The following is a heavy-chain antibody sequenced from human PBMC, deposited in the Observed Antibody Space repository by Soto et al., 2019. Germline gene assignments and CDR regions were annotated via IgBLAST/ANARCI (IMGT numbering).Heavy chain of an antibody. CDR2: ISYDGSNK. D-gene: IGHD3-22*01. V-gene: IGHV3-30-3*01. J-gene: IGHJ4*02. CDR1: GFTFSSYA. CDR3: ARDRYYDSSGYYFSGY. Sequence: GGSLRLSCAASGFTFSSYAMHWVRQAPGKGLEWVAVISYDGSNKYYADSVKGRFTISRDNSKNTLYLQMNGLRAEDTAVYYCARDRYYDSSGYYFSGYWGQGTLVTVSS.